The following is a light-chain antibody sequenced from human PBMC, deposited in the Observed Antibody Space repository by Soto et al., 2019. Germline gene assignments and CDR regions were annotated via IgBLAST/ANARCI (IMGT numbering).Light chain of an antibody. CDR1: SSDVGAYNY. CDR3: TSYTSINTWV. Sequence: QSALTQPASVSGSPGQSITISCTGSSSDVGAYNYVSWYQQRPGKAPKVMIYEVSNRPSGASNRFSGSKSGNTASLTISGLQAEDEADYYCTSYTSINTWVFGGVTKLTVL. CDR2: EVS. V-gene: IGLV2-14*01. J-gene: IGLJ2*01.